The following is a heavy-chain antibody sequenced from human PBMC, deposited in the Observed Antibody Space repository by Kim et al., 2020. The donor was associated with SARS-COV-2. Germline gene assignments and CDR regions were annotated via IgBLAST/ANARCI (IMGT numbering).Heavy chain of an antibody. V-gene: IGHV5-51*01. CDR1: GYSFTSYW. CDR2: IYPGDSET. D-gene: IGHD3-22*01. Sequence: GESLKISCKGSGYSFTSYWIGWVRQMPGKGLEWMGIIYPGDSETRYSPSFQGQVNISADKSISTAYLQWSSLKAPDTARYYLPRGYDGRGYYFDLDYWGQ. CDR3: PRGYDGRGYYFDLDY. J-gene: IGHJ4*02.